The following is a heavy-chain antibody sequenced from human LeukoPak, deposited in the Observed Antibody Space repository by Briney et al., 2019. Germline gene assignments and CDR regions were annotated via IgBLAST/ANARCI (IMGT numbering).Heavy chain of an antibody. CDR1: GFTFSDYY. J-gene: IGHJ4*02. V-gene: IGHV3-11*01. CDR2: INSSGSTI. D-gene: IGHD6-19*01. Sequence: GSLRLSCAASGFTFSDYYMSWIRQAPGKGLEWVSYINSSGSTIYYADSVKGRFTISRDNAKNSLYLQMNSLRAEDTAVYYCAKGAVLIAVDPAFDYWGQGTLVTVSS. CDR3: AKGAVLIAVDPAFDY.